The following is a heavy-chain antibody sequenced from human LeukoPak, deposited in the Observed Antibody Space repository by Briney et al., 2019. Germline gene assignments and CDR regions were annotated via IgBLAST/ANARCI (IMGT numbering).Heavy chain of an antibody. CDR1: GFTFSSYA. Sequence: PGGSLRLSCAASGFTFSSYAMSWVRQAPGKGLEWVSAISGSGGSTYYADSVKGRFTISRDNSKNTLYLQMNSLRAEDTAVYYCANLHLGRVTAFDIRGQGTMVTVSS. J-gene: IGHJ3*02. CDR2: ISGSGGST. V-gene: IGHV3-23*01. CDR3: ANLHLGRVTAFDI. D-gene: IGHD3-10*01.